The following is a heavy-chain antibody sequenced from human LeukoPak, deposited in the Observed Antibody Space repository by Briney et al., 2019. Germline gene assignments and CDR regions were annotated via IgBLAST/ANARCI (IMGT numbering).Heavy chain of an antibody. J-gene: IGHJ4*02. CDR1: GFTFSTYA. Sequence: GGSLRLSCAASGFTFSTYAMSWVRQIPGKGLEWVSAISGSDDGTYYADSVKGRFTISRDNAKNSLYLQMNSLRAEDTAVYYCARDPSGWYFVDYWGQGTLVTVSS. V-gene: IGHV3-23*01. D-gene: IGHD6-19*01. CDR2: ISGSDDGT. CDR3: ARDPSGWYFVDY.